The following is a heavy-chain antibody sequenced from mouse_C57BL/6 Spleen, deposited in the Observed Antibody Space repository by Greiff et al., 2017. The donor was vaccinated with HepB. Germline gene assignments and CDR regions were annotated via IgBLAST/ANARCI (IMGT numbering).Heavy chain of an antibody. J-gene: IGHJ2*01. CDR3: ARMDQITPFDY. V-gene: IGHV1-55*01. CDR2: IYPGSGST. D-gene: IGHD1-1*01. CDR1: GYTFTSYW. Sequence: QVHVKQPGAELVKPGASVKMSCKASGYTFTSYWITWVKQRPGQGLEWIGDIYPGSGSTNYNEKFKSKATLTVGTSSSTAYMQLSSLTSEDSAVYYCARMDQITPFDYWGQGTTLTVSS.